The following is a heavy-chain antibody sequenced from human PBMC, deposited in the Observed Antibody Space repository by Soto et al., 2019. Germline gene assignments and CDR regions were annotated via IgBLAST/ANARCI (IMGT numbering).Heavy chain of an antibody. D-gene: IGHD6-13*01. V-gene: IGHV3-23*01. CDR2: IGSGSRGT. J-gene: IGHJ5*02. Sequence: EAQLLESGVGLVQPGGSLRLSGAASGFAFSNFAMSWVRKAPGKGLEWVSAIGSGSRGTHYAESVEDRFTISRDDSKNTLYLQLNSLTAADTAVYYCAAPRAAVPHTRYFDPWGQGTPVTVSP. CDR3: AAPRAAVPHTRYFDP. CDR1: GFAFSNFA.